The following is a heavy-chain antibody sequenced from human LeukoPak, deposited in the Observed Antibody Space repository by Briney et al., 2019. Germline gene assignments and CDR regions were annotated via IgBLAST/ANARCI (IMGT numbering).Heavy chain of an antibody. Sequence: GGSLRLSCEASGFTFSSYAMHWVRQAPGKGLDWVAVISYDGRNNYYADSVKGRFTISRVNSKSTLYLQIDTLRPEDTAVYYCARPMETYYDDSSGYYFGHDGLDVWGQGTMVTVSS. CDR3: ARPMETYYDDSSGYYFGHDGLDV. D-gene: IGHD3-22*01. J-gene: IGHJ3*01. CDR2: ISYDGRNN. CDR1: GFTFSSYA. V-gene: IGHV3-30*04.